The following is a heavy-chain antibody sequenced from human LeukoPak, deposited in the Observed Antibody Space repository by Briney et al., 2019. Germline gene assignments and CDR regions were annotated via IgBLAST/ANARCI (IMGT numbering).Heavy chain of an antibody. CDR2: FSGRGDGT. V-gene: IGHV3-23*01. CDR3: AKDKWWFGEYDAFDI. Sequence: GGSLRLSCAASGFTFNSYDMSWVRQAPGKGLKWVSAFSGRGDGTYYADSVKGRFTISRDNSKNTLYLQMNSLRAEDTAVYYCAKDKWWFGEYDAFDIWGQGTMVTVSS. J-gene: IGHJ3*02. CDR1: GFTFNSYD. D-gene: IGHD3-10*01.